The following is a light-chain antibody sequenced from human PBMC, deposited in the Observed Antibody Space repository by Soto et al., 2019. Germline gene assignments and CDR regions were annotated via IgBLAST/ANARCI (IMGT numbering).Light chain of an antibody. V-gene: IGKV3-15*01. Sequence: EVVMTQSPATLSVSPGERATLSCMASQSVTTNMAWYQQKPGQAPRLLIYGASTRATGIPARFSGSGSGTDFTLTISSLQSEDFAVYYCQQYGNSPITFGQGTRLEIK. CDR1: QSVTTN. CDR2: GAS. J-gene: IGKJ5*01. CDR3: QQYGNSPIT.